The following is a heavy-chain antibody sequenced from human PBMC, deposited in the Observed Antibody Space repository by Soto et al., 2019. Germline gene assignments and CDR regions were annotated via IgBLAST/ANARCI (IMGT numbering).Heavy chain of an antibody. V-gene: IGHV3-23*01. CDR3: AKGHGPGNYGMDV. J-gene: IGHJ6*02. CDR2: VSGRDGNT. Sequence: EVRLLESGGGLIQPGGSLRLSCAASGFTFSSYAMTWVRQAPGKGLEWVSAVSGRDGNTYYADSVKGRFTVSRDSSKDTLSLQMNSLRAEDTAVYFCAKGHGPGNYGMDVWGPGTTVTVSS. CDR1: GFTFSSYA.